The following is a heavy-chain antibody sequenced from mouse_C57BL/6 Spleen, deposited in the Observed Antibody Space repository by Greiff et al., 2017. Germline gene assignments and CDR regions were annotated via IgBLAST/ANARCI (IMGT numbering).Heavy chain of an antibody. CDR2: IDPSDSYT. CDR3: SRENYGNDDY. Sequence: QVQLQQPGAELVMPGASVKLSCKASGYTFTSYWMHWVKQRPGQGLEWIGEIDPSDSYTNYNQKFKGKSTLTVDKSSSTAYMQLSSLTTEDSAVDYGSRENYGNDDYWGQGTSLTVSS. V-gene: IGHV1-69*01. CDR1: GYTFTSYW. D-gene: IGHD2-1*01. J-gene: IGHJ2*02.